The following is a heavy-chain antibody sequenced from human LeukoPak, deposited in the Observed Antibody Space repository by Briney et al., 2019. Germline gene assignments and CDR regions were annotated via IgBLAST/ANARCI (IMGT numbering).Heavy chain of an antibody. CDR2: ISVYNGNT. Sequence: GASVKVSCKASGYIFTSYGISWVRQAPGQGLEWMGWISVYNGNTNYPQRLQGRVTMTTDTSTTTAYMELRSLRSDDTAVYYCAREGYYYDSSGYPTAGQDIWGQGTMVTVSS. J-gene: IGHJ3*02. D-gene: IGHD3-22*01. CDR3: AREGYYYDSSGYPTAGQDI. CDR1: GYIFTSYG. V-gene: IGHV1-18*01.